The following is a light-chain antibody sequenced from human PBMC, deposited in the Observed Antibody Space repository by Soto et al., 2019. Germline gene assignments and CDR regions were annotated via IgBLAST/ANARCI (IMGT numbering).Light chain of an antibody. V-gene: IGLV2-14*01. CDR1: SSDVGGYNY. CDR3: SSYTSSSTLWV. Sequence: QSVLTQPASVSGSPGQSIIISCTGTSSDVGGYNYVSWYQQHPGKAPKLMIFEVSNRPSGVSSRFSGSKSGNTASLTISGLEAEDEADYYCSSYTSSSTLWVFGGGTKGPS. CDR2: EVS. J-gene: IGLJ3*02.